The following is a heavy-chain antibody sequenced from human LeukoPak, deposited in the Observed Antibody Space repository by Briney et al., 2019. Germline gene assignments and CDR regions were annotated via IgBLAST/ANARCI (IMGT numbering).Heavy chain of an antibody. V-gene: IGHV1-18*01. J-gene: IGHJ4*02. Sequence: ASVKVSCKASGYTFTSYGISWVRQAPGQGLEWMGWISAYNGNTNYAQKLQGRVTMTTDTSTSTAYMGLRSLRSDDTAVYYCARDREGYYDSSGYANFDYWVQGTLVTVSS. CDR1: GYTFTSYG. D-gene: IGHD3-22*01. CDR3: ARDREGYYDSSGYANFDY. CDR2: ISAYNGNT.